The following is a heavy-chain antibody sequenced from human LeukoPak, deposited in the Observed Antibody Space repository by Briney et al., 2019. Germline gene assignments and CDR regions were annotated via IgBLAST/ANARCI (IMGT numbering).Heavy chain of an antibody. Sequence: ASVKVSCKASGYTFTGYYMHWVRQAPGQGLEWMGWINPNSGGTNYAQKFQGRVTMTRDTSISTAYMELSRLRSDDTAVYYCARSPKWRDGMDVWGQGTTVTVSS. CDR1: GYTFTGYY. D-gene: IGHD2-8*01. J-gene: IGHJ6*02. CDR2: INPNSGGT. V-gene: IGHV1-2*02. CDR3: ARSPKWRDGMDV.